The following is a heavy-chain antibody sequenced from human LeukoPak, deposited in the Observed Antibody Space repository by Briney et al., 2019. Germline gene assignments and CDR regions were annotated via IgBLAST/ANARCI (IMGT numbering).Heavy chain of an antibody. Sequence: ASLKVSCKASGYTFTSYDINWVRQATGQWLEWMVWMNPNSGNTGYAQKFQGRVTMNRNTSISTAYMELRSLRSEDTAVSYCARGLRGGWYDGTFDPWGQGTLVTVSS. D-gene: IGHD1-1*01. CDR3: ARGLRGGWYDGTFDP. V-gene: IGHV1-8*01. J-gene: IGHJ5*02. CDR1: GYTFTSYD. CDR2: MNPNSGNT.